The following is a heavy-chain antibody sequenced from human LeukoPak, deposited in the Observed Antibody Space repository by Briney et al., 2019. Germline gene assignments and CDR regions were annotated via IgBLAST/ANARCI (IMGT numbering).Heavy chain of an antibody. J-gene: IGHJ4*02. D-gene: IGHD6-13*01. V-gene: IGHV4-39*07. CDR3: ARDRVAAAGTHDY. Sequence: SETLSLTCTVSGGSISSSDYYWAWIRQPPGKQLEWIGSIFYTGTTYYSPSLKSRVTISIDTSKNQFSLKLDSVTAADTAVYYCARDRVAAAGTHDYWGQGTLVTVSS. CDR2: IFYTGTT. CDR1: GGSISSSDYY.